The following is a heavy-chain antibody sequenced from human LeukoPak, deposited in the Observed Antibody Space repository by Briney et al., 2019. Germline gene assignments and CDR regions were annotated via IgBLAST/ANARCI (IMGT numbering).Heavy chain of an antibody. CDR3: ARDHGDTLLRGVLNWFDP. D-gene: IGHD3-10*01. J-gene: IGHJ5*02. Sequence: PSETLSLTCTVSGGSISSTSYYWGWIRQPPGKGLEWIGRIYYSGTTYYNPSLKSRVTISVDTSKNQFSVKLNSATAADTAVYYCARDHGDTLLRGVLNWFDPWGQGTRVSVSS. V-gene: IGHV4-39*07. CDR2: IYYSGTT. CDR1: GGSISSTSYY.